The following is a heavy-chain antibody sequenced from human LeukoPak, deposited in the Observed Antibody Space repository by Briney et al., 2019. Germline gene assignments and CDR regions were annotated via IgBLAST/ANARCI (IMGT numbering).Heavy chain of an antibody. V-gene: IGHV3-11*01. CDR1: GFTFSDYY. CDR2: ISSSGSTI. J-gene: IGHJ4*02. Sequence: GGSLRLSRAASGFTFSDYYMSWIRQAPGKGLEWVSYISSSGSTIYYADSVKGRFTISRDNAKNSLYLQMNSLRAEDTAVYYCARDQDYYGSGSCLDYWGQGTLVTVSS. D-gene: IGHD3-10*01. CDR3: ARDQDYYGSGSCLDY.